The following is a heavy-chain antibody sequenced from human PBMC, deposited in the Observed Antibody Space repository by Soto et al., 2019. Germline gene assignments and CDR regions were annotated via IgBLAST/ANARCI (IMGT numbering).Heavy chain of an antibody. V-gene: IGHV4-31*03. CDR1: GDSISRGGYY. J-gene: IGHJ5*02. D-gene: IGHD2-21*01. CDR2: IYHSGST. Sequence: QVQLQESGPGLVKPSQTLSLTCTVSGDSISRGGYYWNWIRQHPRKGLEWIGYIYHSGSTNYNQSRKRRVTTSVDTSKNQLSLELSSVTAADTAIYYCARDGARAYGLGWFDPWGQGILVTVSS. CDR3: ARDGARAYGLGWFDP.